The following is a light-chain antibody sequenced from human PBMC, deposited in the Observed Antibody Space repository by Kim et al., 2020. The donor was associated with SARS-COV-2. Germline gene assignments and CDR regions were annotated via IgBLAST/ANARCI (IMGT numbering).Light chain of an antibody. Sequence: QSVLTQSPSLSAAPGQKVAISCSGNSSTIENKYISWYQQFSGRAPRLLIYDNHKRPSGIPDRFSGSRSGTSATLAITGLQTGDGADYYCGTWETNREIFGGGTQLTVL. V-gene: IGLV1-51*01. CDR2: DNH. CDR3: GTWETNREI. CDR1: SSTIENKY. J-gene: IGLJ2*01.